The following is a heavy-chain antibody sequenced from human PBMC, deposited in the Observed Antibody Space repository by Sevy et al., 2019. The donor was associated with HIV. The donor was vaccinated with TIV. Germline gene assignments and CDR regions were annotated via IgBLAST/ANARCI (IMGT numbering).Heavy chain of an antibody. CDR1: GFTFSSYG. CDR3: ARVTGTTKDLTSGMDV. V-gene: IGHV3-33*01. J-gene: IGHJ6*02. Sequence: GGSLRFSCAASGFTFSSYGMHWVRQAPGKGLEWVAVIWYDGSNKYYADSVKGRFTISRDNSKNTLYLQMNSLRAEDTAVYYCARVTGTTKDLTSGMDVWGQGTTVTVSS. CDR2: IWYDGSNK. D-gene: IGHD1-7*01.